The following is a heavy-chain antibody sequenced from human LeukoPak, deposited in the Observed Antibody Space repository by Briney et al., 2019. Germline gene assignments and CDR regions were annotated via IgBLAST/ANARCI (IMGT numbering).Heavy chain of an antibody. CDR1: GFTLTSYP. CDR2: ISSDGTNK. CDR3: AIGGHHAFDL. V-gene: IGHV3-30-3*01. Sequence: PGGSLRLSCAASGFTLTSYPMHWVRQAPGKGLEWVAIISSDGTNKYYEDSLKGRFTLSRDTSKNTLYLLMSSLRPEDTAVYYCAIGGHHAFDLWGQGTMVTVSS. D-gene: IGHD2-15*01. J-gene: IGHJ3*01.